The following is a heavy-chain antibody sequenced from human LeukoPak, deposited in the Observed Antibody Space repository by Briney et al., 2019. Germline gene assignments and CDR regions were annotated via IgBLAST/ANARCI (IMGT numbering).Heavy chain of an antibody. CDR1: GGSISNNDHY. CDR3: AKDTWLAY. Sequence: SETLSLTCTVSGGSISNNDHYWGWTRQPPGKGLEWIGMINDIGSTHYNPSLKSRVTISVDTSKNQFSLKLSSVTAADTAVYYCAKDTWLAYWGQGTLVTVSS. J-gene: IGHJ4*02. CDR2: INDIGST. D-gene: IGHD3-10*01. V-gene: IGHV4-39*02.